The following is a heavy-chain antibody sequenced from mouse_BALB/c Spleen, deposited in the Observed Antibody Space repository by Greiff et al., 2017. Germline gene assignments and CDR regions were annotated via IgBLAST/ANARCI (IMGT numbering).Heavy chain of an antibody. D-gene: IGHD2-3*01. J-gene: IGHJ3*01. CDR1: GYTFTSYN. V-gene: IGHV1-12*01. CDR2: IYPGNGDT. Sequence: QVQLQQPGAELVKPGASVKMSCKASGYTFTSYNMHWVKQTPGQGLEWIGAIYPGNGDTSYNQKFKGKATLTADKSSSTAYMQLSSLASEDSAVYYCARDDGYFFAYWGEGTLVTVSA. CDR3: ARDDGYFFAY.